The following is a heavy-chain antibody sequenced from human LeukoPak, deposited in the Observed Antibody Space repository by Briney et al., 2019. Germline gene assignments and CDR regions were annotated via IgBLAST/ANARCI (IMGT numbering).Heavy chain of an antibody. CDR3: AKYSSSFDP. CDR2: MNPNSGNT. J-gene: IGHJ5*02. Sequence: ASVKVSCKASGYTFTGYYMHWVRQATGQGLEWMGWMNPNSGNTGYAQKFQGRVTMTRNTSISTAYMELSSLRSEDTAVYYCAKYSSSFDPWGQGTLVTVSS. CDR1: GYTFTGYY. V-gene: IGHV1-8*02. D-gene: IGHD6-6*01.